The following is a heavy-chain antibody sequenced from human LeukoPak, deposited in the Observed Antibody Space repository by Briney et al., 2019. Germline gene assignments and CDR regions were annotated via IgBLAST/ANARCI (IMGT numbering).Heavy chain of an antibody. V-gene: IGHV3-7*01. D-gene: IGHD6-6*01. CDR1: GFTFSRHW. Sequence: PGGSLRLSCAASGFTFSRHWMDRVRQAPGKGLEWVANIKEGGSVRQYVDSVKGRFTISRDNAKNSLYLQMNSLRAEDTAVYYCLAESSTSYEGYWGQGTLVTVSS. CDR2: IKEGGSVR. J-gene: IGHJ4*02. CDR3: LAESSTSYEGY.